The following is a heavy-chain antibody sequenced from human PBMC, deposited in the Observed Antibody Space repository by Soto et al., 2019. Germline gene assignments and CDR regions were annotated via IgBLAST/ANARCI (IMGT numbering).Heavy chain of an antibody. CDR1: GYPFINIH. V-gene: IGHV1-46*01. CDR3: AEYLAAAGQ. Sequence: QASGYPFINIHIHWVRQVSGQGLEWMAIINHCGGSPNVAPRFQGSVTLTMDTSTRTVVMALRSMSSAATAVYSCAEYLAAAGQWGQGSRFTSST. CDR2: INHCGGSP. J-gene: IGHJ4*02. D-gene: IGHD6-13*01.